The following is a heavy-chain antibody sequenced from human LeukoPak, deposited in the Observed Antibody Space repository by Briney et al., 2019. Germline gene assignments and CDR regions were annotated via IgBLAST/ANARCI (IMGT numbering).Heavy chain of an antibody. D-gene: IGHD2-21*02. Sequence: SETLSLTCTVSGGSISSYYWSWIRQPPGKGLEWIGYIYYSGSTNYNPSLKSRVTISVDTSKNQFSLKLSSVTAADTAVYYCARKYCGGDCHSGDNGFDPWGQGTLVTVS. CDR2: IYYSGST. CDR1: GGSISSYY. J-gene: IGHJ5*02. V-gene: IGHV4-59*01. CDR3: ARKYCGGDCHSGDNGFDP.